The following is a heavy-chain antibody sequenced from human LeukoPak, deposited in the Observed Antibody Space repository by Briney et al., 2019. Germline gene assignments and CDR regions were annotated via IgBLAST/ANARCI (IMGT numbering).Heavy chain of an antibody. CDR1: GGSFSGYY. V-gene: IGHV4-34*01. Sequence: SETLSLTCAVYGGSFSGYYWSWIRQPPGKGLEWIGEINHSGSTNYNPSLKGRVTISVDTSKNQFSLKLSSVTAADTAVYYCARLRRRKFDWFDPWGQGTLVTVSS. CDR2: INHSGST. D-gene: IGHD3-16*01. CDR3: ARLRRRKFDWFDP. J-gene: IGHJ5*02.